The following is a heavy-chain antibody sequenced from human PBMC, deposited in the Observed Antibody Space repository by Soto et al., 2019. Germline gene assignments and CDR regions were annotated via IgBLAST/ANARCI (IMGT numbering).Heavy chain of an antibody. CDR1: GGSISSGGYY. Sequence: SETLSLTCTVSGGSISSGGYYWSWIRQHPGKGLEWIGYIYYSGSTYYNPSLKSRVTISVDTSKNQFSLKLSSVTAADTAVYYCARAGYYDYVWGSYRSDHFDYWGQGTLVTVSS. V-gene: IGHV4-31*03. J-gene: IGHJ4*02. D-gene: IGHD3-16*02. CDR3: ARAGYYDYVWGSYRSDHFDY. CDR2: IYYSGST.